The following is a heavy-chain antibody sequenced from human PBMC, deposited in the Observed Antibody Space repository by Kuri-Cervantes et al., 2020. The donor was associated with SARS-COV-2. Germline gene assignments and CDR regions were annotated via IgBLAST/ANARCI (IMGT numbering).Heavy chain of an antibody. CDR1: GFTFSSYW. J-gene: IGHJ4*02. V-gene: IGHV3-7*01. CDR2: IKQDGSEK. D-gene: IGHD6-6*01. Sequence: GESLKISCAASGFTFSSYWMSWVRQAPGKGLEWVANIKQDGSEKYYVDSVKGRFTISRDNAKNSLYLQMNSLRAEDTAVYYCARDPRYNSSWLDYWGQGTLVTVSS. CDR3: ARDPRYNSSWLDY.